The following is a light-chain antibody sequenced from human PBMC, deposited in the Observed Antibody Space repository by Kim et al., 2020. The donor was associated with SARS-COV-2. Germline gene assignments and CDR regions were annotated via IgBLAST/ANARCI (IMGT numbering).Light chain of an antibody. CDR2: KDS. Sequence: SYELTQPPSLSVSPGQTARIPCSGDSLPEQFACWYQQKPGQAPVLVLFKDSERASGIPERFSGSTSGTTVTLTISAVQAEDEADYYCQSADSSGTHWVFGGGTQLTVL. CDR3: QSADSSGTHWV. J-gene: IGLJ3*02. CDR1: SLPEQF. V-gene: IGLV3-25*03.